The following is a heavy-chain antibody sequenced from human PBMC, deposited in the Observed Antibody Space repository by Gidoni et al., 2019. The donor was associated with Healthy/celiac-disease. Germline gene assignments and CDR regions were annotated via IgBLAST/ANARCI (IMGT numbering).Heavy chain of an antibody. CDR3: AKSLAASLDY. V-gene: IGHV3-30*18. D-gene: IGHD6-13*01. Sequence: QVQLVESGGGVVQPGRSLRLSCAASGFTFSSYGMHWVRQAPGKGLEWVAVISYDGSNKYYADSVKGRFTISRDNSKNTLYLQMNSLRAEDTAVYYCAKSLAASLDYWGQGTLVTVSS. CDR2: ISYDGSNK. CDR1: GFTFSSYG. J-gene: IGHJ4*02.